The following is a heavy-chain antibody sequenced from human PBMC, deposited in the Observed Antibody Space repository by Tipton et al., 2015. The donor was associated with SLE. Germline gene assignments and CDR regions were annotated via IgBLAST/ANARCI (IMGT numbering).Heavy chain of an antibody. CDR3: ARASYFYVIIVSFFDD. CDR1: GGTFSSYT. J-gene: IGHJ4*02. D-gene: IGHD3-10*02. CDR2: INTISGNA. V-gene: IGHV7-4-1*02. Sequence: QLVQSGAEVKKPGSSVKVSCKASGGTFSSYTISWVRQAPGQGLEWMGRINTISGNATYAQGFTGRFVFSLDTSVNTAYLQISGLQAEDTAVYFCARASYFYVIIVSFFDDWGQGTLVTVSS.